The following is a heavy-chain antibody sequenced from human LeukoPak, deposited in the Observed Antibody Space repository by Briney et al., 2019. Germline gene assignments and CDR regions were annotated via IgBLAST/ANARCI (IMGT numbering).Heavy chain of an antibody. CDR3: ATVKEGITMVRGVYYYYMDV. D-gene: IGHD3-10*01. J-gene: IGHJ6*03. Sequence: GSSVKVSCKASGGTFSSYAISWVRQAPGQGLEWMGGIIPIFGTANYAQKFQGRVTITADESTSTAYMELSSLRSEDTAVYYCATVKEGITMVRGVYYYYMDVWGKGTTVTISS. V-gene: IGHV1-69*01. CDR2: IIPIFGTA. CDR1: GGTFSSYA.